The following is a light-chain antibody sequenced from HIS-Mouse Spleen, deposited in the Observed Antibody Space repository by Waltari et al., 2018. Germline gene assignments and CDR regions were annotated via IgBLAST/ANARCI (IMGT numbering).Light chain of an antibody. CDR2: EVS. J-gene: IGLJ1*01. Sequence: QSALTQPASVSGSPGQSITISCTGTSSDVGSYNLVSWYQQHPGKAPQLMIYEVSRRPSGVSNRFSCSKSGNTASLTISGLQAEDEADYYCCSYAGSSTYVFGTGTKVTVL. CDR3: CSYAGSSTYV. CDR1: SSDVGSYNL. V-gene: IGLV2-23*02.